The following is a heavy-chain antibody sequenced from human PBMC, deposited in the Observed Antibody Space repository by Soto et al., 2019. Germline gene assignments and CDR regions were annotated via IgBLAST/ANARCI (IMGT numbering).Heavy chain of an antibody. CDR1: GYTFTSYG. Sequence: ASVKVSCKASGYTFTSYGISWVRQAPGQGLEWMGWISAYNGNTNYAQKLQGRVTMTTDTSTSTAYMELRSLRSDDTAVYYCARVASVLARGYYYYGMDVWGQGTTVTVSS. CDR2: ISAYNGNT. D-gene: IGHD3-3*01. V-gene: IGHV1-18*01. J-gene: IGHJ6*02. CDR3: ARVASVLARGYYYYGMDV.